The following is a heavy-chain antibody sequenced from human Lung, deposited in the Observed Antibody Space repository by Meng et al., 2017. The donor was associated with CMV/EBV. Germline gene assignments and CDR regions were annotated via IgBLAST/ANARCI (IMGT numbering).Heavy chain of an antibody. D-gene: IGHD1-1*01. CDR2: ISYTGYI. J-gene: IGHJ3*02. CDR3: AGPDDMGSSPHDPFDM. CDR1: GASISSNY. Sequence: SETLSLXCTVSGASISSNYWSWSRRPPGKGLEYIGSISYTGYIEYNPSLKGRVTISLDTSKNHFSLKLTSVTAADTAMYYCAGPDDMGSSPHDPFDMWGQGTMVXVSS. V-gene: IGHV4-59*01.